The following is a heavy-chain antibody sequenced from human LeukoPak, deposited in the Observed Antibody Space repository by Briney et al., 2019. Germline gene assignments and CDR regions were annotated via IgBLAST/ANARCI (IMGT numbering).Heavy chain of an antibody. CDR3: ARGELHIDY. J-gene: IGHJ4*02. V-gene: IGHV1-46*01. Sequence: ASVKVSRKASGYTFTSYYMHWVRQAPGQGLEWMGIINPSGGSTGYAQKFQGRVTMTRNTSIGTAYMELSSLRSEDTAVYYCARGELHIDYWGQGTLVTVSS. CDR2: INPSGGST. D-gene: IGHD1-26*01. CDR1: GYTFTSYY.